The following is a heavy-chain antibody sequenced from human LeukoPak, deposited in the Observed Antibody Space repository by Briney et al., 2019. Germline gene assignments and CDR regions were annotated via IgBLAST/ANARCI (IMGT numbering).Heavy chain of an antibody. CDR1: GGTFSSYA. V-gene: IGHV1-69*05. CDR3: AREDGYNGLYYFDY. D-gene: IGHD5-24*01. J-gene: IGHJ4*02. Sequence: SVKVSCKASGGTFSSYAISWVRQAPGQGLEWMGGIIPIFGTANYAQKFQGRVTITTDESTSTAYMELSSLRSEDTAVYHCAREDGYNGLYYFDYWGQGTLVTVSS. CDR2: IIPIFGTA.